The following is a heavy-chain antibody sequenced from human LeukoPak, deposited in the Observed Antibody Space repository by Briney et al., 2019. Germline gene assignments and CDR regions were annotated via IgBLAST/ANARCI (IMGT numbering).Heavy chain of an antibody. J-gene: IGHJ5*02. V-gene: IGHV4-34*01. D-gene: IGHD2-2*01. CDR3: ARGVVPAARGNNWFDP. CDR1: GASFTNYW. Sequence: SETLSLTCAVSGASFTNYWWNWIRHTPGKGLEWIGDTNHRGSTNYNPSLESRLTLSVDTSNNHFSLKLTSVTAADTATYYCARGVVPAARGNNWFDPWGQGTLVTVSS. CDR2: TNHRGST.